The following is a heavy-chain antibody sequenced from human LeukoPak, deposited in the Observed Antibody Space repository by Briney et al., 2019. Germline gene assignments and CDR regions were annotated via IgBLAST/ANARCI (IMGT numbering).Heavy chain of an antibody. Sequence: ASVKVSCKASGYTFTSYYMHWVRQAPGQGLEWTGIINPSGGSTSYAQKFQGRVTMTRDTSTSTVYMELSSLRSEDTAVYYCARDRQFGVVKGNWFYPWGQGTLVTVSS. CDR2: INPSGGST. J-gene: IGHJ5*02. CDR3: ARDRQFGVVKGNWFYP. D-gene: IGHD3-3*01. CDR1: GYTFTSYY. V-gene: IGHV1-46*01.